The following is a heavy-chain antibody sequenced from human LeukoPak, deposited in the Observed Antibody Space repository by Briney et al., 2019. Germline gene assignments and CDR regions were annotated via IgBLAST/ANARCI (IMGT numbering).Heavy chain of an antibody. J-gene: IGHJ4*02. D-gene: IGHD2-2*01. CDR1: GFTFSSYS. Sequence: GGSLRLSCAASGFTFSSYSMNWVRQAPGKGLEWVSSISSSSSYIYYADSVKGRFTISRDNAKNSLYLQMNSLRAEDTAVYYCARDGGYCSTSCLAEYDYWGQGTLVTVSS. CDR2: ISSSSSYI. CDR3: ARDGGYCSTSCLAEYDY. V-gene: IGHV3-21*01.